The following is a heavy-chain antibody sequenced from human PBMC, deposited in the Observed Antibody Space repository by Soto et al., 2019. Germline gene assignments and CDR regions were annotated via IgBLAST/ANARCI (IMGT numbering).Heavy chain of an antibody. V-gene: IGHV4-31*11. J-gene: IGHJ4*02. CDR1: GGSISSGGYS. CDR3: ARGYCISTSCYPVDY. Sequence: SETLSLTCAVSGGSISSGGYSWSWIRQHPGEGLEWIGYIYYSGSTYYNPSLKSRVTISVDTSKNQFSLKLSSVTAADTAVYYCARGYCISTSCYPVDYWGQGTLVTVSS. D-gene: IGHD2-2*01. CDR2: IYYSGST.